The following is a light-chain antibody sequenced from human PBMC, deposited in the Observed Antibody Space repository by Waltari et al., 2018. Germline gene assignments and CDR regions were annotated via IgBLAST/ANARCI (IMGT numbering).Light chain of an antibody. CDR2: WAS. V-gene: IGKV4-1*01. J-gene: IGKJ1*01. CDR3: QQYYTTPWT. CDR1: QSALYSSNNKNY. Sequence: DIVMTQSPDSLAVSLGERATINCESSQSALYSSNNKNYLAWYQKKPGQPPKLLIYWASTRDSGVPDRFSGSGSGTDFTLSISSLQAEDVAFYYCQQYYTTPWTFGQGTKVEIK.